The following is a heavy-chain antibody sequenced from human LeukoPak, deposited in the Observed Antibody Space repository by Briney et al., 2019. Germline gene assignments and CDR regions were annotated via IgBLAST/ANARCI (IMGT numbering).Heavy chain of an antibody. CDR2: MNPNSGNT. CDR1: GYTFTSYD. V-gene: IGHV1-8*01. CDR3: ARGEYCSSTSCYLSYYYYYYGMDV. Sequence: ASVKVSCMASGYTFTSYDINWVRQATGQGLEWMGWMNPNSGNTGYAQKFQGRVTMTRNTSISTAYMELSSLRSEDTAVYYCARGEYCSSTSCYLSYYYYYYGMDVWGQGTTVTVSS. J-gene: IGHJ6*02. D-gene: IGHD2-2*01.